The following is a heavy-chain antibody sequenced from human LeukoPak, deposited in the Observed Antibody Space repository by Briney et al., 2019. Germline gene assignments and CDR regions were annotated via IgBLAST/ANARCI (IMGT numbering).Heavy chain of an antibody. V-gene: IGHV3-33*06. D-gene: IGHD2-21*02. J-gene: IGHJ6*03. CDR2: IHNDGTQG. CDR1: GFTFSRLG. Sequence: GTSLRLSCAASGFTFSRLGMQWVRQAPGKGLEWVAVIHNDGTQGQYGDSVKGRFTISKDNSQNTLYLQMNNLRDDGTGVYYCAKEGDEFRGYLDVWGKGTTVTVSS. CDR3: AKEGDEFRGYLDV.